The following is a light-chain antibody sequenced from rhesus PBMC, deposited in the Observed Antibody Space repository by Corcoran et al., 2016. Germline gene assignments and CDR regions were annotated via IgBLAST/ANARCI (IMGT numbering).Light chain of an antibody. V-gene: IGKV3-42*03. CDR2: GAS. J-gene: IGKJ2*01. CDR1: QSVNNR. Sequence: EIVLTQSPATLSLSPGERAILSCRASQSVNNRLVWYQQRPEQAPRLPIYGASIRATGIPDRFSGGGSGTAFTLTIRSLGAEDFALYYCQQYNNWPYCFGQGTKVQIK. CDR3: QQYNNWPYC.